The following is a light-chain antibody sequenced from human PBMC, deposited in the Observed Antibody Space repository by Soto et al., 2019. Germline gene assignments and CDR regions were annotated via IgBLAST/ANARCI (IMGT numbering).Light chain of an antibody. CDR2: SNH. CDR3: STWDDSLRGLV. Sequence: QSVLTHPPSASGAPGQGISISCSGSSSNIGGNSVSWYRQVPGTAPKLLIFSNHQRPSGVPDRFSGSKSGTSASLAISGLQSEDEADYYCSTWDDSLRGLVFGGGTQLTVL. V-gene: IGLV1-44*01. CDR1: SSNIGGNS. J-gene: IGLJ2*01.